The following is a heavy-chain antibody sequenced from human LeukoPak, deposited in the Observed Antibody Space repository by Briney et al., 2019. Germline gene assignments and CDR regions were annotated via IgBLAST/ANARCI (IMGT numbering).Heavy chain of an antibody. CDR2: VDPEDGET. Sequence: ATVKISCKAFGYTFTDYYIHWVKEAPGKGLEWMGRVDPEDGETTYAEKFQGRVTITADTSTDTAYMELNNLRSEDTAVYYCATTTTFDPWGQGTLVTVSP. V-gene: IGHV1-69-2*01. J-gene: IGHJ5*02. CDR3: ATTTTFDP. D-gene: IGHD5-12*01. CDR1: GYTFTDYY.